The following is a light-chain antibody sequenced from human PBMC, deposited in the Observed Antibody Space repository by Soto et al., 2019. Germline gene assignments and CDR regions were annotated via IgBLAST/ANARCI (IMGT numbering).Light chain of an antibody. Sequence: QSALTQPASVSGSPGQSITISCTGTSSDVGAYNYVCWHQQHPGKAPKLLLYDVSSRPSGVSNRFSASKSGNTASLTISGLQAEDEADYYCSSYTTSVTHVFGTGTKVTFL. J-gene: IGLJ1*01. CDR2: DVS. CDR3: SSYTTSVTHV. CDR1: SSDVGAYNY. V-gene: IGLV2-14*01.